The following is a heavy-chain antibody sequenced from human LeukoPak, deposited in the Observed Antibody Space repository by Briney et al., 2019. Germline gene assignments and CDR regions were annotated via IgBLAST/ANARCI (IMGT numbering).Heavy chain of an antibody. V-gene: IGHV3-30*18. Sequence: GGSLRLSCAASGFPFNNAWMTWVRQAPGKGLEWVAVISYDGSNKYYADSVKGRFTISRDNSKNTLYLQMNSLRAEDTAVYYCAKPDGDSTYYYYGMDVWGQGTTVTVSS. CDR1: GFPFNNAW. CDR2: ISYDGSNK. D-gene: IGHD4-17*01. CDR3: AKPDGDSTYYYYGMDV. J-gene: IGHJ6*02.